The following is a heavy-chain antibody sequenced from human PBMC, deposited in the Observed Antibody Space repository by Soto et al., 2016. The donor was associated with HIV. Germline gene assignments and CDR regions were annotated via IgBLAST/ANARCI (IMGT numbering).Heavy chain of an antibody. CDR2: ISDSGYDT. Sequence: EVQLLESGGGLGQPGGSLRISCAVSGFTFSSYSMSWVRQAPGKGLQWVSAISDSGYDTYYADSVKGRFTISRDNSKNTLFLQMNSLRDEDTAVYYCAKGPPPLLYRSPLGRVDHWGQGTLVTVSS. J-gene: IGHJ4*02. CDR3: AKGPPPLLYRSPLGRVDH. V-gene: IGHV3-23*01. D-gene: IGHD7-27*01. CDR1: GFTFSSYS.